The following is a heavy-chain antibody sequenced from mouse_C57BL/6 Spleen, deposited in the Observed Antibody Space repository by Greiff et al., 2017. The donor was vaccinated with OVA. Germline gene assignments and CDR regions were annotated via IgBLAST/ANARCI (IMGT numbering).Heavy chain of an antibody. CDR3: AREGFTTVVAKDWYFDV. D-gene: IGHD1-1*01. J-gene: IGHJ1*03. V-gene: IGHV1-55*01. Sequence: VKLQQSGAELVKPGASVKMSCKASGYTFTSYWITWVKQRPGQGLEWIGDIYPGSGSTNYNEKFKSKATLTVDTSSSTAYMQLSSLTSEDSAVYYCAREGFTTVVAKDWYFDVWGTGTTVTVSS. CDR1: GYTFTSYW. CDR2: IYPGSGST.